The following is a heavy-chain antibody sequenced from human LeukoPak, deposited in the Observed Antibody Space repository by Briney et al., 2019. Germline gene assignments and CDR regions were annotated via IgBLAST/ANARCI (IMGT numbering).Heavy chain of an antibody. Sequence: HWASVKVSCKASGYTFTSYGISWVRQAPGQGLEWVGWISAYNGNTNYAQKLQGRVTMTTDTPTSTAYMELRSLRSDDPAVYYCARGVLQPTPNFDYWGQGTLVTVSS. D-gene: IGHD1-1*01. CDR3: ARGVLQPTPNFDY. J-gene: IGHJ4*02. CDR2: ISAYNGNT. V-gene: IGHV1-18*01. CDR1: GYTFTSYG.